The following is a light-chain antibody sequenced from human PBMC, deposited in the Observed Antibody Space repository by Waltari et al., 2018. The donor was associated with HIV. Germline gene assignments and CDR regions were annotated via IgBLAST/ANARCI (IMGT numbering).Light chain of an antibody. CDR3: AAWDDSLNGWV. V-gene: IGLV1-36*01. CDR1: SSNIGDNA. Sequence: QSVLTQPPSVSEAPRQRVTISCSGSSSNIGDNAVNWYQQLPGKAPKLLIYYDDRLPAGVSDRFSGSKSGTSASLAISGLQSDDEADFYCAAWDDSLNGWVFGGGTKLTVL. CDR2: YDD. J-gene: IGLJ3*02.